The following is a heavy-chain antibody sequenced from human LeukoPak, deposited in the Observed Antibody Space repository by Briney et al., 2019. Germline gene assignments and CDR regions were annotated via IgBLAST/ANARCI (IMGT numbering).Heavy chain of an antibody. CDR2: IYYSGST. Sequence: SETLSLTCTVSGGSISSYYWSWIRQPPGKGLEWIGYIYYSGSTNYNPSLKSRVTISVDTSKNQFSLKLSSVTAADTAVYYCARSAYSSSSLDYYYYYMDVWGKGTTVTVSS. CDR3: ARSAYSSSSLDYYYYYMDV. CDR1: GGSISSYY. D-gene: IGHD6-6*01. V-gene: IGHV4-59*01. J-gene: IGHJ6*03.